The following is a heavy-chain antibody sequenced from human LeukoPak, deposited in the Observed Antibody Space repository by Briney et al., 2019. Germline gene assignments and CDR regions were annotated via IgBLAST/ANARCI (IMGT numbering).Heavy chain of an antibody. V-gene: IGHV3-30*02. D-gene: IGHD4-11*01. CDR1: GFTFSSYG. Sequence: PGGSLRLSCAASGFTFSSYGMHWVRQAPDKGLEWVAFIRYDGSNKYYADSVKGRFTISRDNSKNTLYLQMNSLRAEDTAVYYCAKYADYGNYMDWFDPWGQGTLVTVSS. CDR3: AKYADYGNYMDWFDP. J-gene: IGHJ5*02. CDR2: IRYDGSNK.